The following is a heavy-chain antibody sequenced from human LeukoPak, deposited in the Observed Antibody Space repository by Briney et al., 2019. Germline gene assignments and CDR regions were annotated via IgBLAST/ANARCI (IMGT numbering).Heavy chain of an antibody. J-gene: IGHJ3*02. CDR1: GESFSGYY. V-gene: IGHV4-34*01. CDR3: ARVSGYYDSSEAFDI. Sequence: SETLSLTCAVYGESFSGYYWSWIRPPPGKGLEWIGEINHSGSTNYNPSFKSRVTISVDTSKNQFSLKLSSVTAADTAVYYCARVSGYYDSSEAFDIWGQGTMVTVSS. CDR2: INHSGST. D-gene: IGHD3-22*01.